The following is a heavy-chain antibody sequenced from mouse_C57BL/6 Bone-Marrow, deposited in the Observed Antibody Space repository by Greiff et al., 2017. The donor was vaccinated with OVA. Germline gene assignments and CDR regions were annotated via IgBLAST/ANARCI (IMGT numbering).Heavy chain of an antibody. CDR2: ISSGGDYI. CDR3: TRVYYYDYDGENAMDY. Sequence: EVHLVESGEGLVKPGGSLKLSCAASGFTFSSYAMSWVRQTPEKRLEWVAYISSGGDYIYYADTVKGRFTISRDNARNTLYLQMSSLKSEDTAMYYCTRVYYYDYDGENAMDYWGQGTSVTVSS. D-gene: IGHD2-4*01. CDR1: GFTFSSYA. V-gene: IGHV5-9-1*02. J-gene: IGHJ4*01.